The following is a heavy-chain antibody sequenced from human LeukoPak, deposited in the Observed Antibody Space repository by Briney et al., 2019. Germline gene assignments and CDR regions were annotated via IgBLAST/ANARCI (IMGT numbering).Heavy chain of an antibody. CDR3: ARGVFWSGYRPYYYYYYMDV. CDR2: INHSGST. J-gene: IGHJ6*03. V-gene: IGHV4-34*01. D-gene: IGHD3-3*01. CDR1: GGSLSGYY. Sequence: PSETLSLTCAVYGGSLSGYYWSWIRQPPGKGLEWIGEINHSGSTNYNPSLKSRVTISVDASKNQFSLKLSSVTAADTAVYYCARGVFWSGYRPYYYYYYMDVWGKGTTVTVSS.